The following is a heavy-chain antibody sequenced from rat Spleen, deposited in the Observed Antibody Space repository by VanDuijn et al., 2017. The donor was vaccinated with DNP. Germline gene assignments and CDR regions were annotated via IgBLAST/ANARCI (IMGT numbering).Heavy chain of an antibody. CDR3: TRWTTAPFAY. D-gene: IGHD1-11*01. V-gene: IGHV5-31*01. Sequence: EVQLVESGGDLVQPGRSLKLSCVASGFTFRSYWMFWIRQVPGKGLEWVAAITSSGGSTYYPDSVKGRFTISRDNAKNTLYLQMNSLQTEDTAIYYCTRWTTAPFAYWGQGTLVTVSS. CDR2: ITSSGGST. CDR1: GFTFRSYW. J-gene: IGHJ3*01.